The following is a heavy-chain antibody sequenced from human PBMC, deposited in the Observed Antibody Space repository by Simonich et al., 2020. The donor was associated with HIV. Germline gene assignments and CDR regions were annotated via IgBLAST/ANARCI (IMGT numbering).Heavy chain of an antibody. CDR1: GGSFSGYY. V-gene: IGHV4-34*01. CDR3: ARRHPTTVTTPYFDY. Sequence: QVQLQQWGAGLLKPSETLSLTCAVYGGSFSGYYWSWIPQPPGKGLEWIGETNHSGSTNYNPSRKSRVTISVDTSKNQFSLKLSSVTAADTAVYYCARRHPTTVTTPYFDYWGQGTLVTVSS. J-gene: IGHJ4*02. CDR2: TNHSGST. D-gene: IGHD4-17*01.